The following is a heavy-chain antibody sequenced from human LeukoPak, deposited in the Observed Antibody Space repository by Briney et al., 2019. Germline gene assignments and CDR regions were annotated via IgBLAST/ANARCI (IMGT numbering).Heavy chain of an antibody. D-gene: IGHD3-3*01. CDR1: GGSISSGDYY. J-gene: IGHJ6*02. CDR3: ARDNRFLQTNYYYYGMDV. CDR2: ILYSGGA. Sequence: SETLSLTCTVSGGSISSGDYYGSWIRQPPGRGLEWIGNILYSGGAYYNPSLKSRVTISEDASENQFSLKLSSVTAADTAVYYCARDNRFLQTNYYYYGMDVWGQGTTVTVSS. V-gene: IGHV4-30-4*01.